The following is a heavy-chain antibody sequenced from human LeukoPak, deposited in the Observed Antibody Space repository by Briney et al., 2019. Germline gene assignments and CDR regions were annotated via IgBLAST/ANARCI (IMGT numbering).Heavy chain of an antibody. CDR1: GYSISSGYY. V-gene: IGHV4-38-2*02. CDR3: ARVKGRLSWFDP. CDR2: IYHSGTT. Sequence: SETLSLTCTVSGYSISSGYYWGWIRQPPGKGLEWIGSIYHSGTTYYNPSLKSRVTISVDTSKNQFSLKLSSVTAADTAVYYRARVKGRLSWFDPWGQGTLFTVSS. J-gene: IGHJ5*02.